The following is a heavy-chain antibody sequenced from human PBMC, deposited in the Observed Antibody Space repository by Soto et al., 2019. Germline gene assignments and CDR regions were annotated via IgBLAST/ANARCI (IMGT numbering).Heavy chain of an antibody. CDR3: TSASANNGYSREAAY. V-gene: IGHV3-23*01. J-gene: IGHJ4*02. CDR1: GLTFTNYA. CDR2: ISGDGGTT. D-gene: IGHD2-15*01. Sequence: EVQLLESGGGLVQPGGSLRLSCAASGLTFTNYAMSWVRQAPGKGLEWVAVISGDGGTTVYADSVKGRLTISRDRPSNTLSLQMNTLRAEDTAIYYCTSASANNGYSREAAYWGQGTLVTVSS.